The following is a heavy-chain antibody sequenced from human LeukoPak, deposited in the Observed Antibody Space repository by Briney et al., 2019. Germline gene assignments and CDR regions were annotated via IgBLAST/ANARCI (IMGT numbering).Heavy chain of an antibody. CDR3: ARLGQGLDRGVQNAFDI. Sequence: GGSLRLSCSASGFTVSNNYMTWVRQAPGKGLEWVSVIYSGTNAYYAGSVEGRFNISRDNSKNTLYLQMNSLRPDDTAVYYCARLGQGLDRGVQNAFDIWGHGTMVIVSS. D-gene: IGHD3-10*01. J-gene: IGHJ3*02. V-gene: IGHV3-53*01. CDR1: GFTVSNNY. CDR2: IYSGTNA.